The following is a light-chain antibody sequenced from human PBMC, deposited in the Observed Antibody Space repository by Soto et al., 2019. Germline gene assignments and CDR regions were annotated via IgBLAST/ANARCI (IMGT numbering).Light chain of an antibody. J-gene: IGKJ5*01. CDR2: GAS. CDR1: QSVSSR. CDR3: QQYGSSPIT. V-gene: IGKV3-20*01. Sequence: EIVLTQSPGTRSLSPGERAPLSSRASQSVSSRLAWYQQKPGQAPRLLISGASSRATGIPDRFSGSGSATDFTLTISRLEPEDFALYYCQQYGSSPITFGQGTRLEIK.